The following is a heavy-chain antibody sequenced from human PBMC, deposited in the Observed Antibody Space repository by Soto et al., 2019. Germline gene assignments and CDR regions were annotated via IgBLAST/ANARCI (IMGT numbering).Heavy chain of an antibody. D-gene: IGHD6-13*01. Sequence: ASVKVSCKASGYTFTGYYMHWVRQAPGQGLEWMGWINPNSGGTNYAQKFQGRVTMTRDTSISTAYMELSRLRSNDTAVYYCARVGRVAAAGTATSGGYYYYYGMDVWGQGTTVTVSS. CDR1: GYTFTGYY. V-gene: IGHV1-2*02. CDR2: INPNSGGT. J-gene: IGHJ6*02. CDR3: ARVGRVAAAGTATSGGYYYYYGMDV.